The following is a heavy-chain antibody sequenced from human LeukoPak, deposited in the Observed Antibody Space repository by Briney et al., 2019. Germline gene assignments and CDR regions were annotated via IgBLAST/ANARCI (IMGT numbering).Heavy chain of an antibody. Sequence: ASVKVSCKASGYTFTTYGLSWVRQAPGQGLEWMGWISTYNGNTYYAQKFQGRVTMTTDTSTSTAYMELRSLRSDDTAVYYCARDPTEDFWSGFYSYFDFWGQGTLVTVSS. D-gene: IGHD3-3*01. CDR2: ISTYNGNT. J-gene: IGHJ4*02. V-gene: IGHV1-18*01. CDR1: GYTFTTYG. CDR3: ARDPTEDFWSGFYSYFDF.